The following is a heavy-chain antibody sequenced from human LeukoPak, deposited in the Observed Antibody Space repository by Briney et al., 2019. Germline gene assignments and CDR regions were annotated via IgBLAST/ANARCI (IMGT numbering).Heavy chain of an antibody. CDR3: AKDTNYDILTGYIRTTP. J-gene: IGHJ5*02. CDR1: GFTFSSYG. V-gene: IGHV3-30*02. Sequence: GGSLRLSCAASGFTFSSYGMHWVRQAPGKGLEWVAFIRYDGSNKYYADSVKGRFTISRDNSKNTLYLQMNSLRAEDTAVYYCAKDTNYDILTGYIRTTPWGQGTLVTVSS. D-gene: IGHD3-9*01. CDR2: IRYDGSNK.